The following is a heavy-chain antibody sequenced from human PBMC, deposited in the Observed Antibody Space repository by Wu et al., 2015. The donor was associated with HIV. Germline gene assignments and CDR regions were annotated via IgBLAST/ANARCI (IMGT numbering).Heavy chain of an antibody. CDR2: HPNRLAL. CDR1: GGTFSNYA. CDR3: TADQQLLDQ. V-gene: IGHV1-69*13. Sequence: QVPLMQSGAELKRPGSSVKISCQASGGTFSNYAINWVRQGPGQGLEWMGRDHPNRLALQTNARKFRGRIKITADEASNTVYVEIFNLGREDTATYFCTADQQLLDQWGHGT. J-gene: IGHJ5*02. D-gene: IGHD2-2*01.